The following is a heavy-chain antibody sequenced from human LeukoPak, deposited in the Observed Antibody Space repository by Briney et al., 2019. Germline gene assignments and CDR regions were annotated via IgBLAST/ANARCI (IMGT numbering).Heavy chain of an antibody. J-gene: IGHJ5*02. CDR1: GFSLSTSGMC. CDR2: IDWDDDK. D-gene: IGHD6-19*01. Sequence: SGPTLVNPTQTLTLTCTFSGFSLSTSGMCVSWIRQPPGKALEWLALIDWDDDKYYSTSLKTRLTISKDTSKNQVVLTMTNMDPVDTVTYYCARTLYSSGSWVYDPWGQGTLVTVSS. V-gene: IGHV2-70*01. CDR3: ARTLYSSGSWVYDP.